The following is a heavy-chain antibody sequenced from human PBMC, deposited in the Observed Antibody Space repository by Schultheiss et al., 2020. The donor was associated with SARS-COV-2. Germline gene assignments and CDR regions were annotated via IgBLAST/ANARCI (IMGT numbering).Heavy chain of an antibody. CDR3: ARDWGLSGSYLGIGWFDP. Sequence: SETLSLTCAVYGGSFSGYYWSWIRQPAGKGLEWIGYIYYSGSTYYNPSLKSRVTMSVDTSKNQFSLKLSSVTAADTAVYYCARDWGLSGSYLGIGWFDPWGQGSLVTVSS. CDR2: IYYSGST. D-gene: IGHD1-26*01. CDR1: GGSFSGYY. V-gene: IGHV4-59*12. J-gene: IGHJ5*02.